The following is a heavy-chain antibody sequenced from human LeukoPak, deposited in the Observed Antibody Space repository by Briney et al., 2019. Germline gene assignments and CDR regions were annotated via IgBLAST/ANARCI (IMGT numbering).Heavy chain of an antibody. V-gene: IGHV3-23*01. CDR3: AKVLNYYGSGYFDY. CDR1: GFTFSSYA. D-gene: IGHD3-10*01. CDR2: ISGSGGST. Sequence: GGSLRLSCTASGFTFSSYAMSWVRQAPGKGLEWVSAISGSGGSTHYADSVKGRFTISRDNSKNTLYLQMNSLRAEDTAVYYCAKVLNYYGSGYFDYWGQGTLVTVSS. J-gene: IGHJ4*02.